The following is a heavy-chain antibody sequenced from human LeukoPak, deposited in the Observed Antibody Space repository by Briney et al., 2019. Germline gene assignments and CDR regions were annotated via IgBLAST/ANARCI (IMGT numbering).Heavy chain of an antibody. CDR2: IKAKAHGGTI. V-gene: IGHV3-15*01. Sequence: GGSLRLSCAASGFTFNKAWMAWVRQAPGKGLEWVGRIKAKAHGGTIEYAAPVKGRFTISRDDSKNTLYLQMNSLKTEDTAVYYCPTEGVGVEGPIYDNWGQGPLVSVSS. D-gene: IGHD2-8*01. J-gene: IGHJ4*02. CDR3: PTEGVGVEGPIYDN. CDR1: GFTFNKAW.